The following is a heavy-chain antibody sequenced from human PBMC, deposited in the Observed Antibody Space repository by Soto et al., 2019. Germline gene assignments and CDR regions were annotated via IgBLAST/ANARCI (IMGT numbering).Heavy chain of an antibody. D-gene: IGHD6-6*01. CDR3: ARDRVAVRRAFDI. CDR1: GFIFSSHS. Sequence: EVQLVESGGGWVQPGGSLRLSCAASGFIFSSHSMNWVRQAPGKGLEWVSYISGDSNTRDYADSVKGRFTISRDNAKKSLYLQMSSLRDEDTAVYYCARDRVAVRRAFDIWGQGTMVTVSS. CDR2: ISGDSNTR. J-gene: IGHJ3*02. V-gene: IGHV3-48*02.